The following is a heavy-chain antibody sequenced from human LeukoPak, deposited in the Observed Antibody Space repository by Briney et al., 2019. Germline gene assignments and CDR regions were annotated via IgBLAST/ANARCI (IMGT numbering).Heavy chain of an antibody. CDR3: ARLPRSGAHDY. J-gene: IGHJ4*02. D-gene: IGHD1-14*01. Sequence: TGGSLRLSCAASGFTVSSNYMSWVRQAPGKGLEWVSVIYSGGSTYYADSVKGRFTISRDNSKNTLYLQMNSLRAEDTAEYYCARLPRSGAHDYWRQGTLVTVSS. V-gene: IGHV3-53*01. CDR1: GFTVSSNY. CDR2: IYSGGST.